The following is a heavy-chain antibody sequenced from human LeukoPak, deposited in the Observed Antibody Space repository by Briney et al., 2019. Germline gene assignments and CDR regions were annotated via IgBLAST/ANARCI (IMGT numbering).Heavy chain of an antibody. CDR2: ISGSGGST. Sequence: GGSLRLSCAASGFTFSSYAMSWVRQAPGKGLEWVSAISGSGGSTYYADSVKGRFTISRDNSKNTLYLQMNSLRAEDTAVYYCAKTHGKGLYSSSSLHYFDYWGQGTLVTVSS. J-gene: IGHJ4*02. D-gene: IGHD6-6*01. CDR3: AKTHGKGLYSSSSLHYFDY. CDR1: GFTFSSYA. V-gene: IGHV3-23*01.